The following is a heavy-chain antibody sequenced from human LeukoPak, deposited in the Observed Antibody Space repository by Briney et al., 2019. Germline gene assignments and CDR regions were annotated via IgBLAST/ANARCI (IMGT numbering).Heavy chain of an antibody. J-gene: IGHJ5*02. CDR2: IKEDGSEK. V-gene: IGHV3-7*01. CDR3: GRGHYGDYA. Sequence: GGSLRLSCTASGFTFSGYWMSWVRQAPGKGLECVANIKEDGSEKYYVDSVKGRFTISRDNAENSLFLQMNSLRAEDAAVYYCGRGHYGDYAWGQGTLVTVSS. CDR1: GFTFSGYW. D-gene: IGHD4-17*01.